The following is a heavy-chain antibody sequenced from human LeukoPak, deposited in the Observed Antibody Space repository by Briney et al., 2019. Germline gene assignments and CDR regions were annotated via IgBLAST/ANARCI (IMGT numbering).Heavy chain of an antibody. D-gene: IGHD6-6*01. CDR3: SRGLGQPVDY. Sequence: GGSLRLSCAASGFTFSSYGMHWVRQAPGKGLEWVAVIWYDGSNKYYADSVKGRFTISRDNSKNTLYLQMNSLRVEDTAVYYCSRGLGQPVDYWGQGTLVTVSS. CDR1: GFTFSSYG. J-gene: IGHJ4*02. V-gene: IGHV3-33*01. CDR2: IWYDGSNK.